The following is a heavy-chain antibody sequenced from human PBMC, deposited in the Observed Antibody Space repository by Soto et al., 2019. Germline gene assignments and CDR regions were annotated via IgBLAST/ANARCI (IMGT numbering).Heavy chain of an antibody. J-gene: IGHJ6*02. CDR3: AGDGGRFFPYYGMDV. D-gene: IGHD3-3*01. Sequence: SETLSLTCAVSGGSISSGGYSWSWIRQPPGKGLEWIGYIYHSGSTYYNPSLKSRVTISVDRSKNQFSLKLSSVTAADTAVYYCAGDGGRFFPYYGMDVWGQGTTVTVSS. V-gene: IGHV4-30-2*01. CDR1: GGSISSGGYS. CDR2: IYHSGST.